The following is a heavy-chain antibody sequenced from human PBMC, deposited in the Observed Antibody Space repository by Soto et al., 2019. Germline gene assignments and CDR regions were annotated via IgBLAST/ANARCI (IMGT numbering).Heavy chain of an antibody. Sequence: GGSLRLSCAASRFTFSSYAMSWVRQAPGKGLEWVSGISGSGGSTYYADSVKGRFTISRDNSKNTLYLQMNSLRVEDTAVYYCAKSTSGWYNFDYWGQGTLVTVSS. CDR1: RFTFSSYA. V-gene: IGHV3-23*01. CDR2: ISGSGGST. CDR3: AKSTSGWYNFDY. D-gene: IGHD6-19*01. J-gene: IGHJ4*02.